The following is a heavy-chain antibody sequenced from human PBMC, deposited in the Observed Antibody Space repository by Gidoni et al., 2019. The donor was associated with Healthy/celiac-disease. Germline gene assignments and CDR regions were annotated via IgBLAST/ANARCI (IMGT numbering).Heavy chain of an antibody. D-gene: IGHD3-10*01. V-gene: IGHV2-5*01. CDR2: IYWNDDK. J-gene: IGHJ4*02. CDR3: AHRPLWFGEWLQGGFDY. Sequence: QITLKESGPTLVKPTQTLTLTCPFSGLSLSTSGVGVGWIRQPPGKALEWLALIYWNDDKRYSPSLKSRLTITKDTSKNQVVLTMTNMDPVDTATYYCAHRPLWFGEWLQGGFDYWGQGTLVTVSS. CDR1: GLSLSTSGVG.